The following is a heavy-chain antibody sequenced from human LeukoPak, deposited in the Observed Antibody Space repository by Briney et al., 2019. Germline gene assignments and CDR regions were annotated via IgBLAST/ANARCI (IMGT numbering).Heavy chain of an antibody. D-gene: IGHD3-22*01. Sequence: KTSETLSLTCAVYGGSFSGYYWSWIRQPPGKGLEWIGEINHSGSTNYNPSLKSRVTISVDTSKNQFSLKLSSVTAADTAVYYCARGTNDSSGYYLYYFDYWGQGTLVTVSS. CDR1: GGSFSGYY. J-gene: IGHJ4*02. CDR3: ARGTNDSSGYYLYYFDY. CDR2: INHSGST. V-gene: IGHV4-34*01.